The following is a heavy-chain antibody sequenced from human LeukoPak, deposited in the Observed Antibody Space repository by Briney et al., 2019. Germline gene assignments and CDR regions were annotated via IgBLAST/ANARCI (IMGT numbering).Heavy chain of an antibody. Sequence: SETLSLTCTVSGGSINNYYWSWIRRPAGKGLEWIGRIYTRGSTNYNPSLKSRVTMSVDTSKNQFSLRLSSVTAADTAVYYCARGRYCSADICSGGDAFDIWGQGTMVSVSS. CDR3: ARGRYCSADICSGGDAFDI. V-gene: IGHV4-4*07. J-gene: IGHJ3*02. CDR2: IYTRGST. D-gene: IGHD2-15*01. CDR1: GGSINNYY.